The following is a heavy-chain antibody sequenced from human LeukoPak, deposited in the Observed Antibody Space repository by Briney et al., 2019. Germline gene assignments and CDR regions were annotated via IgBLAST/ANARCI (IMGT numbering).Heavy chain of an antibody. CDR1: GFTFSNFA. J-gene: IGHJ4*02. CDR3: TKDPYCTGGNCYGAANDC. Sequence: PGGSLRLSCAASGFTFSNFAMTWVRQAPGKGLDWVSTISGGAVSTYYADSVKGRFTISRDNSKNTLFLQMNSLRVEDTAIYYCTKDPYCTGGNCYGAANDCWGQGTLVTVSS. V-gene: IGHV3-23*01. CDR2: ISGGAVST. D-gene: IGHD2-15*01.